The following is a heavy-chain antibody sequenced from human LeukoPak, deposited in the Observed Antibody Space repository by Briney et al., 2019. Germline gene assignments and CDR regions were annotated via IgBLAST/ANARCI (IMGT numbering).Heavy chain of an antibody. J-gene: IGHJ4*02. D-gene: IGHD3-16*02. CDR3: ARVKFGGVIALDY. CDR1: GGSISSSSYY. V-gene: IGHV4-39*07. CDR2: IYYSGST. Sequence: SETLSLTCTVSGGSISSSSYYWGWIRQPPGKGLEWIGSIYYSGSTYYNLSLKSRVTISVDTSKNQFSLKLSSVTAADTAVYYCARVKFGGVIALDYWGQGTLVTVSS.